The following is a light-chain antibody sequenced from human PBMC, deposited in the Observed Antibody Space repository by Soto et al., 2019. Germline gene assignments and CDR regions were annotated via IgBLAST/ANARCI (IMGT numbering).Light chain of an antibody. CDR1: SSNIGSNY. J-gene: IGLJ1*01. Sequence: QSVLTQPPSASGTPGQRVTISCSGSSSNIGSNYVYWYQQLPGTAPKLLIYRNNQRPSGVADRFSGSTSGTSASLAISRLRPEDEADYYCAAWDDSSSGRAVFGTGTKVTVL. V-gene: IGLV1-47*01. CDR2: RNN. CDR3: AAWDDSSSGRAV.